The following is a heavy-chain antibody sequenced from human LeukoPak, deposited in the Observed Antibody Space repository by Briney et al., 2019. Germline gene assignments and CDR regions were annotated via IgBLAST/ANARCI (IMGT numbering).Heavy chain of an antibody. CDR2: IYHSGST. CDR1: GGSISSSSYY. V-gene: IGHV4-30-2*01. J-gene: IGHJ4*02. Sequence: SETLSLTCTVSGGSISSSSYYWGWIRQPPGKGLEWIGYIYHSGSTYYNPSLKSRVTISVDRSKNQFSLKLSSVTAADTAVYYCARDTMIYGGHFDYWGQGTLVTVSS. D-gene: IGHD4-23*01. CDR3: ARDTMIYGGHFDY.